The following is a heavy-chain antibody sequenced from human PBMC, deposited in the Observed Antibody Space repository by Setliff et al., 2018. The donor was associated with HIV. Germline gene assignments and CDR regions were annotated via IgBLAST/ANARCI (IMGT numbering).Heavy chain of an antibody. CDR3: ARGHCSGTNCYGVDYYGMDV. CDR2: IYHTGYT. Sequence: SETLSLTCAVSGGSLSSDNWWTWVRQPPGKGLEWIGEIYHTGYTNYSPSLKSRVSMSVDRSKNQFSLNLTSLTAADTAVYYCARGHCSGTNCYGVDYYGMDVWGQGTTVTVSS. D-gene: IGHD2-2*01. CDR1: GGSLSSDNW. V-gene: IGHV4-4*02. J-gene: IGHJ6*02.